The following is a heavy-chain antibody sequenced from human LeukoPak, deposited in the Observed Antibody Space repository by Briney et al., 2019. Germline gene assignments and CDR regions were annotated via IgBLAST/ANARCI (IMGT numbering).Heavy chain of an antibody. CDR3: ARSHDSTAFDI. CDR1: SGSISSGGYY. J-gene: IGHJ3*02. D-gene: IGHD2-2*01. Sequence: PSQTLSLTCTVSSGSISSGGYYWSWIRQHPGKGLEWIGYIYYSGSTYYNPSLKSRVTISVDTSKNQFSLKLSSVTAADTAVYYCARSHDSTAFDIWGQGTMVTVSS. CDR2: IYYSGST. V-gene: IGHV4-31*03.